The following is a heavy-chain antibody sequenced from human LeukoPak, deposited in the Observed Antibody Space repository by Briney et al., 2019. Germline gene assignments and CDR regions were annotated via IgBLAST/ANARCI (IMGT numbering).Heavy chain of an antibody. V-gene: IGHV1-2*02. J-gene: IGHJ3*02. D-gene: IGHD3-22*01. CDR1: GYTFTVYY. CDR2: INPNSGGT. CDR3: ARPGIVDAFDI. Sequence: ASVTVSFTASGYTFTVYYMHWVRQAPGQGLGWMGWINPNSGGTNYSQKFQGRVTMTRDTSISTAYMELSTLRSDDTAVYFCARPGIVDAFDIWGEGTIVTVSS.